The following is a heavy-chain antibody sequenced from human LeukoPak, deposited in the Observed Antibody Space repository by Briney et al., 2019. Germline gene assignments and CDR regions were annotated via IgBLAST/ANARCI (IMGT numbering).Heavy chain of an antibody. J-gene: IGHJ6*03. CDR2: IWYDGSNK. CDR1: GFTFSSYG. Sequence: GGSLRLSCAASGFTFSSYGMRWVRQAPGKGLEWVAVIWYDGSNKYYADSVKGRFTISRDNSENTLYLQMNSLRAEDTAVYYCAKGGDYEISYYYYYMDVWGKGTTVTVSS. V-gene: IGHV3-33*06. D-gene: IGHD4-17*01. CDR3: AKGGDYEISYYYYYMDV.